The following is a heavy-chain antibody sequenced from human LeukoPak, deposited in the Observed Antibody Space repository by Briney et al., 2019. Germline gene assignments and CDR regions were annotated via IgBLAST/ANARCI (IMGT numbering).Heavy chain of an antibody. D-gene: IGHD6-25*01. CDR1: GFTFSSYT. J-gene: IGHJ6*03. CDR3: ARFAAGGSYYYYMDV. Sequence: PGGSLRLSCSASGFTFSSYTMKWVRQPPGKGLEWVSNIGTSSTTIYYADSVKGRFTISRDNAKNSLYLQMNSLRADDTAVYYCARFAAGGSYYYYMDVWGKGTTVTVSS. CDR2: IGTSSTTI. V-gene: IGHV3-48*01.